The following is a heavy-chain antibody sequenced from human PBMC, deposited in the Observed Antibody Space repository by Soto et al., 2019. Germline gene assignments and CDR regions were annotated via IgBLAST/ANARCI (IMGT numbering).Heavy chain of an antibody. CDR3: VRTSLVVAAATREDY. CDR2: INSDGSST. J-gene: IGHJ4*02. V-gene: IGHV3-74*01. CDR1: GFTFSSYW. Sequence: GGSLRLSCAASGFTFSSYWMHWVRQAPGKGLVWVSRINSDGSSTSYADSVKGRFAISRDNAKNTLYLQMNSLRAEDTAVYYCVRTSLVVAAATREDYWGQGTLVTVSS. D-gene: IGHD2-15*01.